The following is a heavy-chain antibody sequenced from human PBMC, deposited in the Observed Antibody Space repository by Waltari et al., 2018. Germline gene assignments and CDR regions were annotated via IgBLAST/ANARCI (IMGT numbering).Heavy chain of an antibody. Sequence: QVQLQVSGPALVRSSETLSLTCVASDYSNGRGYHLGWPRQAPGKGLEWIADINPEGNTYYNTSLKSRVAISMDTSENQFSLKLRSVTATDTAVYYCARLVRGYCTSPRCRQNESWGQGTLVTVSS. D-gene: IGHD2-8*01. CDR3: ARLVRGYCTSPRCRQNES. J-gene: IGHJ5*02. V-gene: IGHV4-38-2*01. CDR2: INPEGNT. CDR1: DYSNGRGYH.